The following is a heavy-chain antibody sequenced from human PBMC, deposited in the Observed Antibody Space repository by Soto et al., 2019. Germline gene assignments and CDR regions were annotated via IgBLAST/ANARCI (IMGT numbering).Heavy chain of an antibody. CDR1: GDSISSSNYF. CDR2: IFYSGST. Sequence: QLQLQESGPGLVKPWETLSLTCTVSGDSISSSNYFWGWIRQPPGKGLEWIGTIFYSGSTYYNPSLKSGVTISVDTSKNQFSLRLISVTAADTALYYCARRYGWLYFDYWGQGSLVTVSS. J-gene: IGHJ4*02. CDR3: ARRYGWLYFDY. V-gene: IGHV4-39*01. D-gene: IGHD6-19*01.